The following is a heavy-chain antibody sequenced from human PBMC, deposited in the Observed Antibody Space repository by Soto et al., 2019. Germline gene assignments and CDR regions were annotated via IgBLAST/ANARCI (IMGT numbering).Heavy chain of an antibody. J-gene: IGHJ4*02. D-gene: IGHD3-10*01. CDR2: ISTYNGNT. V-gene: IGHV1-18*01. Sequence: QVQLVQSGAEVKKPGASVKVSFKASGYTFTSYGIRWVRQAPGQGLEWMGWISTYNGNTKYAQKLQGRVTMTTDTSTSTAYMELRSLRSVDTAVFYCAREMVRGVGSDYWGQGTLVTVSS. CDR3: AREMVRGVGSDY. CDR1: GYTFTSYG.